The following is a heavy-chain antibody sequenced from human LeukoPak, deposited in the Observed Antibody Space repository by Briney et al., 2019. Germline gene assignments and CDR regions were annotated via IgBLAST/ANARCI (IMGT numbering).Heavy chain of an antibody. CDR2: ISGSGGGT. Sequence: GGSLRLSCAASGFTFGNYAMSWVRQAPGKGLEWVSGISGSGGGTYYADSVKGRFTISRDNSKNTLYLQINSLRAEDTAVYYCAKDGSGSYFPPYYFDYWGQGTLVTVSS. V-gene: IGHV3-23*01. J-gene: IGHJ4*02. CDR3: AKDGSGSYFPPYYFDY. D-gene: IGHD3-10*01. CDR1: GFTFGNYA.